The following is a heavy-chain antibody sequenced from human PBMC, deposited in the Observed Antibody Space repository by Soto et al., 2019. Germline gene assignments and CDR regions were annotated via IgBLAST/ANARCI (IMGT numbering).Heavy chain of an antibody. CDR3: AREASVLIPAAQPPRFDS. D-gene: IGHD2-2*01. V-gene: IGHV1-18*01. CDR2: ISPYSGYT. CDR1: GYSFMKYG. J-gene: IGHJ4*02. Sequence: ASVKVSCKGFGYSFMKYGINWVRQAPGQGLEWVGWISPYSGYTHSAQKFHGRLTLTTDTAASTAYMELRILRSADTALYYCAREASVLIPAAQPPRFDSWGQGXLVTVSS.